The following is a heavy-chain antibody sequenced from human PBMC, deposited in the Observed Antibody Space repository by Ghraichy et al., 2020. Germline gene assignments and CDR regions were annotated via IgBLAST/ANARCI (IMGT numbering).Heavy chain of an antibody. Sequence: GGSLRLSCAASGFNFNNAWMHWVRQAPGKGLEWVGRVKSKTNGETIDYAAPVKGRFTISRDDSKNMLYLQMNSLETDDTAVYYCAAGDGHSDFDYWGQGSLVSVSS. D-gene: IGHD2-8*01. CDR3: AAGDGHSDFDY. CDR2: VKSKTNGETI. V-gene: IGHV3-15*01. J-gene: IGHJ4*02. CDR1: GFNFNNAW.